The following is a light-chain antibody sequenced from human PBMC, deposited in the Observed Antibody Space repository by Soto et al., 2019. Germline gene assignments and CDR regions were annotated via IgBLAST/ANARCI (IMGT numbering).Light chain of an antibody. CDR2: GAS. CDR1: QSVSSSS. V-gene: IGKV3-20*01. CDR3: QQYNNWPRT. Sequence: EIVLTQSPVTLSLSPGEGATLSCRASQSVSSSSLAWYQQKPDQAPRLLIYGASSRATGIPDRFSGSGSGTDFTLTISRLEPEDFAVYYCQQYNNWPRTFGQGTKVDI. J-gene: IGKJ1*01.